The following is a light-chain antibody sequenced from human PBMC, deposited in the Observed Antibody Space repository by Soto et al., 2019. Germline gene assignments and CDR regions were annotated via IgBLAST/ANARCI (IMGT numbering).Light chain of an antibody. CDR3: QQRSNWPT. J-gene: IGKJ1*01. Sequence: EIMLTQSLATLSLTPGERATLSCRASQSVSSYLAWFQQRPGQAPRLLIYDASNRATGIPARFSGSGSGTDFTLTISSLEPEDFAVYYCQQRSNWPTFGQGTKV. CDR2: DAS. V-gene: IGKV3-11*01. CDR1: QSVSSY.